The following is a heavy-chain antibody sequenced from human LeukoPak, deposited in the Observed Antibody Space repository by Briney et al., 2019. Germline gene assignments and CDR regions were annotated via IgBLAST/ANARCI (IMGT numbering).Heavy chain of an antibody. CDR3: ARGRSIAARGDYYMDV. D-gene: IGHD6-6*01. CDR1: GYTFTSYD. V-gene: IGHV1-8*03. J-gene: IGHJ6*03. Sequence: ASVKVSCKASGYTFTSYDINWVRQATGQGLEWMGWMNPNSGNTGYAQKFQGRVTITRNTSISTAHMELSSLRSEDTAVYYCARGRSIAARGDYYMDVWGKGTTVTVSS. CDR2: MNPNSGNT.